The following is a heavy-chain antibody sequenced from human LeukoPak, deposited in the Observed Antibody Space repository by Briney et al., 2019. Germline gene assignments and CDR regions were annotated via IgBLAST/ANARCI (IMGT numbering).Heavy chain of an antibody. CDR2: IIPIFGTA. J-gene: IGHJ4*02. V-gene: IGHV1-69*01. CDR3: AREPGIAVAGTGRY. Sequence: ASVKVSCKASGGTFSSYAISGVRQAPGQGLEWMGGIIPIFGTANYAQKFQGRVTITADESTSTAYMELSSLRSEDTAVYYCAREPGIAVAGTGRYWGQGTLVTVSS. D-gene: IGHD6-19*01. CDR1: GGTFSSYA.